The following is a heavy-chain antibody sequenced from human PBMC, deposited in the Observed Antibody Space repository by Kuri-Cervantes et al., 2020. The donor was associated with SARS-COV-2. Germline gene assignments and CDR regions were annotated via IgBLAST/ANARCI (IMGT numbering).Heavy chain of an antibody. Sequence: GGSLRLSCVASGFTVSSNYMSWVRQAPGRGLEWVSVLYTGGSSHYADSVKGRFTICRDNSKNTLYLQMNSLRVEDTAVYYCTRDPSTGWSRYFYGMDVWGQGTAVTVSS. J-gene: IGHJ6*02. CDR2: LYTGGSS. D-gene: IGHD3-9*01. V-gene: IGHV3-53*01. CDR3: TRDPSTGWSRYFYGMDV. CDR1: GFTVSSNY.